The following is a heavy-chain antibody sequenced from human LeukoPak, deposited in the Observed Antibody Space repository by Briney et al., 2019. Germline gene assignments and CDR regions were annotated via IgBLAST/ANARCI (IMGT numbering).Heavy chain of an antibody. CDR3: ARSTIFEVVVNDNWFDP. V-gene: IGHV1-18*01. Sequence: ASVKVSCKASGYTFTSYGISWVRQAPGQGLEWMGWISAYNGNTNYAQKLQGRVTMTTDTSTSTAYMELRSLRSDDTAVYYCARSTIFEVVVNDNWFDPWGQGTLVTVSS. D-gene: IGHD3-3*01. CDR2: ISAYNGNT. CDR1: GYTFTSYG. J-gene: IGHJ5*02.